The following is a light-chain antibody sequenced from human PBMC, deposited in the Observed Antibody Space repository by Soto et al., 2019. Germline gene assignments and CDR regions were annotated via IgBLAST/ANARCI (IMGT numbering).Light chain of an antibody. V-gene: IGLV1-47*01. CDR3: AAWDDSLSDYVV. Sequence: QSVLTQPPSASGTPGQRVTISCFGSSSNIGSNYVYWYQQLPGTAPKLLIYRNNQRPSGVPDRFSGSKSGTSASLAISGLRSEVEADYYCAAWDDSLSDYVVFGGGTKLTVL. CDR2: RNN. J-gene: IGLJ2*01. CDR1: SSNIGSNY.